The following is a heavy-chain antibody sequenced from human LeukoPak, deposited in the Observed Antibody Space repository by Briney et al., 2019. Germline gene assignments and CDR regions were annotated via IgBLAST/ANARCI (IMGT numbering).Heavy chain of an antibody. Sequence: ASVKVSCKASGGTFSSYTISWVRQAPGQGLEWMGRIIPILGIANYAQKFQGRVTTTADKFTSTAYMELSSLRSEDTAVYYCASPGFYDSSGNGEGYWGQGTLVTVSS. CDR1: GGTFSSYT. V-gene: IGHV1-69*02. CDR2: IIPILGIA. J-gene: IGHJ4*02. CDR3: ASPGFYDSSGNGEGY. D-gene: IGHD3-22*01.